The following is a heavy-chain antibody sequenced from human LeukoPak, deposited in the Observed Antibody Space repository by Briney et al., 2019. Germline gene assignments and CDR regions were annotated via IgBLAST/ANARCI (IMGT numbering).Heavy chain of an antibody. V-gene: IGHV1-2*02. J-gene: IGHJ4*02. CDR2: INPNSGGT. Sequence: ASVKVSCKASGYTFTSYDINWVRQAPGQGLEWMGWINPNSGGTNYAQKFQGRVTMTRDTSISTAYMELSRLRSDDTAVYYCARVRIAVAGTLDYWGQGTLVTVSS. CDR3: ARVRIAVAGTLDY. D-gene: IGHD6-19*01. CDR1: GYTFTSYD.